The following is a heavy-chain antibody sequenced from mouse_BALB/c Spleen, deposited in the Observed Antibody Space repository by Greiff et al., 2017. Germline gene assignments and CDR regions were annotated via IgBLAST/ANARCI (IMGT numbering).Heavy chain of an antibody. J-gene: IGHJ4*01. CDR1: GFSLTSYG. V-gene: IGHV2-9*02. CDR2: IWAGGST. Sequence: VQLKESGPGLVAPSQSLSITCTVSGFSLTSYGVHWVRQPPGKGLEWLGVIWAGGSTNYNSALMSRLSISKDNSKSQVFLKMNSLQTDDTAMYYCASNYENYYAMDYWGQGTSVTVSS. CDR3: ASNYENYYAMDY. D-gene: IGHD2-1*01.